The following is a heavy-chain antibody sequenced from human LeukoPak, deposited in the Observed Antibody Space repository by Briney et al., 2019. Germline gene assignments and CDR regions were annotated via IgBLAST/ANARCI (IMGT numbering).Heavy chain of an antibody. CDR2: ISGSGGST. D-gene: IGHD5-24*01. Sequence: GGSLRLTCAASGFTFSSYAMSWVRQAPGKGLEWVSAISGSGGSTYYADSVKGRFTISRDNSKNTLYLQMNSLRAEDTAVYYCAKGDRDGYNTPLGYWGQGTLVTVSS. J-gene: IGHJ4*02. V-gene: IGHV3-23*01. CDR3: AKGDRDGYNTPLGY. CDR1: GFTFSSYA.